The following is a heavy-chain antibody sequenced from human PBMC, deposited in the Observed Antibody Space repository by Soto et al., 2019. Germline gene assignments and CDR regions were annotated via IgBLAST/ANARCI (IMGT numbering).Heavy chain of an antibody. CDR3: VRGDSSGYLHYWYFDL. CDR1: GFTLSNYW. CDR2: IKQDGSET. Sequence: LRLSCAASGFTLSNYWMSWVRQAPGKGLEWLANIKQDGSETYYVDSVRGRFTMSRDNLKNSLYLQMNSLRAEGTAVYFCVRGDSSGYLHYWYFDLWGRGALVTVSS. J-gene: IGHJ2*01. V-gene: IGHV3-7*01. D-gene: IGHD3-22*01.